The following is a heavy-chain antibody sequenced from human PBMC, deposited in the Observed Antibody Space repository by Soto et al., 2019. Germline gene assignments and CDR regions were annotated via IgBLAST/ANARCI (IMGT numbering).Heavy chain of an antibody. CDR2: ISGSGGST. CDR3: AKDPYYYGSGSYYYYMDV. CDR1: GFTFSSYA. D-gene: IGHD3-10*01. V-gene: IGHV3-23*01. J-gene: IGHJ6*03. Sequence: GGSLRLSCAASGFTFSSYAMSWVRQAPGKGLEWVSAISGSGGSTYYADSVKGRFTISRDNSKNTLYLQMNSLRAEDTAIYYCAKDPYYYGSGSYYYYMDVWGKGTTVTVS.